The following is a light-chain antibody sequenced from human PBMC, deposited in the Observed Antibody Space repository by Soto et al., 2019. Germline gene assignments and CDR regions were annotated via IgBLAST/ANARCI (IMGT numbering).Light chain of an antibody. J-gene: IGLJ1*01. CDR3: CSYAGSPRYV. V-gene: IGLV2-11*01. CDR2: DVS. CDR1: SSDVGGYNY. Sequence: QSALTQPRSVSGSPGQSVTISCTGTSSDVGGYNYVSWYQQHPGKAPKVMIYDVSERPSGVPDRFSGSKSGNTASLTISGLQAEDEADYCRCSYAGSPRYVFGTGTKLTVL.